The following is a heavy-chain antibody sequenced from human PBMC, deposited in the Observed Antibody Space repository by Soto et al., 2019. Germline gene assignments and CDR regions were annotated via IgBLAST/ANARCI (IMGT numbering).Heavy chain of an antibody. CDR2: ITSSSDYT. CDR3: VREYYYGMDV. CDR1: GFTFSAYY. J-gene: IGHJ6*02. Sequence: QEQLVESGRGLVRPGGSLRLSCAASGFTFSAYYMTWMRQAPGKGLEWVSYITSSSDYTNYAGSVKGRFTISRDNAKNSLYLQMNSLRVEDTAVYYCVREYYYGMDVWGQGTTVTVSS. V-gene: IGHV3-11*05.